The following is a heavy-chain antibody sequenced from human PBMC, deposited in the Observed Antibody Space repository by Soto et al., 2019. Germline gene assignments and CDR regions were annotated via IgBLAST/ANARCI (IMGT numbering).Heavy chain of an antibody. CDR1: GYSFTSYL. J-gene: IGHJ4*02. Sequence: GESLKISCKASGYSFTSYLIGSVRQMPGKGLEWMGIIYPGDSDTRHSPSFQGQVTISADKSISTAYLKWSSLKASDTAMYYCARPGSGKTSINRYYWGQGTLVTVSS. CDR2: IYPGDSDT. V-gene: IGHV5-51*01. D-gene: IGHD3-10*01. CDR3: ARPGSGKTSINRYY.